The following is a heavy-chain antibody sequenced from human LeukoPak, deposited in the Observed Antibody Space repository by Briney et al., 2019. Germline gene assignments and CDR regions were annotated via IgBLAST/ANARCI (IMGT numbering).Heavy chain of an antibody. CDR3: AKEPTVVTPGNY. J-gene: IGHJ4*01. D-gene: IGHD4-23*01. V-gene: IGHV3-66*01. CDR2: IYSGGST. CDR1: GFTVSSKY. Sequence: GGSLRLSCAASGFTVSSKYMSWVRQAPGKGLEWVSVIYSGGSTYYADSVKGRFTISRDNSKNTLYLQMNSLRAEDTAVYYCAKEPTVVTPGNYWGQGTLVTVSS.